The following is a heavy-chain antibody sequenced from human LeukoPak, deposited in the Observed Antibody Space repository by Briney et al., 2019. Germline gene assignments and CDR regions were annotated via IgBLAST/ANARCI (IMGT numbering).Heavy chain of an antibody. CDR3: ARRIAAAGADGLDV. D-gene: IGHD6-13*01. CDR1: GYSFTTYW. Sequence: GESLKISCKGSGYSFTTYWIAWVRQTPDKGLEWMGIIYPGDSDTTYSPSFRGQVTISADKSISTAYLQWGSLRASDAAIYYCARRIAAAGADGLDVWGQGTTVTVSS. J-gene: IGHJ6*02. V-gene: IGHV5-51*01. CDR2: IYPGDSDT.